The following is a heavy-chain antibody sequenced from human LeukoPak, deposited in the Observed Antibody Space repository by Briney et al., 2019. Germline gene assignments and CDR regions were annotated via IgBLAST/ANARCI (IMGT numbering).Heavy chain of an antibody. CDR2: IYYTGST. V-gene: IGHV4-59*12. J-gene: IGHJ5*02. CDR1: GGSISTYY. Sequence: SETLSLTCSVSGGSISTYYWSWIRQPPEKGLEWIGYIYYTGSTNYNPSLKSRVTMSVDTSKNQFSLKLSSVTAADTAVYYCARERYCSSTSCYGWFDPWGQGTLVTVSS. D-gene: IGHD2-2*01. CDR3: ARERYCSSTSCYGWFDP.